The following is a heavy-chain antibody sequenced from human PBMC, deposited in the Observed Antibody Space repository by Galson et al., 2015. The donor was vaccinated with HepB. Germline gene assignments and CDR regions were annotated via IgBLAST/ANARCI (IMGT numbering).Heavy chain of an antibody. CDR3: ARDGWTAMVTEGFDY. V-gene: IGHV1-3*01. CDR2: INAGNGNT. CDR1: GYTFTSYA. J-gene: IGHJ4*02. D-gene: IGHD5-18*01. Sequence: VKVSCKASGYTFTSYAMHWVRQAPGQRLEWMGWINAGNGNTKYSQKFQGRVTITRDTSASTAYMELSSLRSEDTAVYYCARDGWTAMVTEGFDYWGQGTLVTVSS.